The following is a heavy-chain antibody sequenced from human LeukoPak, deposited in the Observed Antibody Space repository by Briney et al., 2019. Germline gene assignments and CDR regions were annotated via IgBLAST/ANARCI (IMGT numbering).Heavy chain of an antibody. CDR1: GFTFSTYW. CDR2: IKQDGSEK. Sequence: GGSLRLSCAASGFTFSTYWMSWVRQAPGKGLEWVANIKQDGSEKQYAASVKGRFSISRDNTRNSVSLQMNNLRVEDTAVYYCGRYGGRSISWNIQHWGQGTLVTVSS. D-gene: IGHD1/OR15-1a*01. V-gene: IGHV3-7*01. J-gene: IGHJ1*01. CDR3: GRYGGRSISWNIQH.